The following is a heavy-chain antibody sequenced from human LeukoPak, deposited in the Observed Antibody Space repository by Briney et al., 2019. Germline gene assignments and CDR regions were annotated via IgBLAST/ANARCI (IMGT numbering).Heavy chain of an antibody. CDR2: ISGGSNYI. D-gene: IGHD5-18*01. CDR1: GFTVSSNY. CDR3: ARGYSYGETSDY. J-gene: IGHJ4*02. Sequence: GGSLRLSCAASGFTVSSNYMSWVRQAPGKGLEWVSSISGGSNYIYYADSVRGRFTISRDNAKNSLYLQMNSLRAEDTALYYCARGYSYGETSDYWGQGTLVTVSS. V-gene: IGHV3-21*04.